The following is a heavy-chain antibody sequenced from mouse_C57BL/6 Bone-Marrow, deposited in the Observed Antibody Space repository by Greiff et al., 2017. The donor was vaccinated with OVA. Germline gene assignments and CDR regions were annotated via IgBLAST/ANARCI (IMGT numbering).Heavy chain of an antibody. CDR1: GYTFTDYY. D-gene: IGHD1-1*01. J-gene: IGHJ1*03. V-gene: IGHV1-76*01. CDR2: IYPGSGNT. CDR3: ARGYYGSSYWYFDV. Sequence: QVQLQQSGAELVRPGASVKLSCKASGYTFTDYYINWVKQRPGQGLEWIARIYPGSGNTYYNEKFKGKATLTAEKSSSTAYMQLSSLTSEDSAVYFCARGYYGSSYWYFDVWGTGTTVTVSS.